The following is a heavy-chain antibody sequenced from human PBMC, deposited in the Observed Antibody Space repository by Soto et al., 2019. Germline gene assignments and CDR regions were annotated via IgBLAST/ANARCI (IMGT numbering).Heavy chain of an antibody. Sequence: PSETLSLTCSVSGGSISSYDCSCIRQPPGKGLEWIGYIYYSGSTNYNPSLKSRVTISVDTSKNQFSLKLSSVTAADTAVYYCARGLGLWWFDPWGQGTLVTVS. J-gene: IGHJ5*02. D-gene: IGHD5-18*01. CDR1: GGSISSYD. V-gene: IGHV4-59*08. CDR2: IYYSGST. CDR3: ARGLGLWWFDP.